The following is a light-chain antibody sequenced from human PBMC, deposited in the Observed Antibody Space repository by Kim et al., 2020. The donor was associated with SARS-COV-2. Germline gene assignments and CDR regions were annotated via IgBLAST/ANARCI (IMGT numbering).Light chain of an antibody. CDR2: WAS. Sequence: DIVMTQSPDSLAVSLGERATINCESSQSVLYSSNNKSYLAWYQQKPGQPPKLLIYWASTRESGVPDRFSGSGSGTDFTLTISSLQAEDVAVYYCQQYYSTPLTFGGGTKLEI. J-gene: IGKJ4*01. CDR3: QQYYSTPLT. V-gene: IGKV4-1*01. CDR1: QSVLYSSNNKSY.